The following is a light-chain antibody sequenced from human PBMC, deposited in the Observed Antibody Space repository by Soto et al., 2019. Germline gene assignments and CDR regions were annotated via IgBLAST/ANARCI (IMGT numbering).Light chain of an antibody. V-gene: IGKV3-15*01. Sequence: EIVMTQSPATLSVSPGERATLSFRASQTISSNLAWHQQKPGQAPRHLIYGASARATGVPARFSGSGSGTEFTLTITSLQSEDFALYYCQQYDHWPYTFGQGTKLEIK. CDR3: QQYDHWPYT. J-gene: IGKJ2*01. CDR1: QTISSN. CDR2: GAS.